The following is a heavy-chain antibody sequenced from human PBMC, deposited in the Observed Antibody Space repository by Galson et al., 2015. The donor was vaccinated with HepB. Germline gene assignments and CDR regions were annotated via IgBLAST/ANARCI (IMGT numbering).Heavy chain of an antibody. CDR1: GGTFSSYT. V-gene: IGHV1-69*02. CDR3: ARGTEIVVRDAFDI. J-gene: IGHJ3*02. CDR2: IIPILGIA. D-gene: IGHD3-22*01. Sequence: SVKVSCKASGGTFSSYTISWVRQAPGQGLEWMGRIIPILGIANYAQKFQGRVTITADKSTSTAYMELSSLRSEDTAVYYCARGTEIVVRDAFDIWGQGTMVTVSS.